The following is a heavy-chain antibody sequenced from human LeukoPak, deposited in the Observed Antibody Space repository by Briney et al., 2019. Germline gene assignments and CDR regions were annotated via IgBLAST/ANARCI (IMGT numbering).Heavy chain of an antibody. J-gene: IGHJ5*02. Sequence: GGSLRLSCAASGFTFSSYEMNWVRQAPGKGLEWVSYISSSGSTIYYADSVKGRFTISRDNAKNSLYLQMNSLRAEDTAVYYCARDSSGLVIPLGFDPWGQGTLVTVSS. CDR3: ARDSSGLVIPLGFDP. D-gene: IGHD3/OR15-3a*01. V-gene: IGHV3-48*03. CDR2: ISSSGSTI. CDR1: GFTFSSYE.